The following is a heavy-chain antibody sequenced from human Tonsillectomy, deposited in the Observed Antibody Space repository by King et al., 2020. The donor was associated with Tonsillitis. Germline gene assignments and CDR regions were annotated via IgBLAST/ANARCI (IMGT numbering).Heavy chain of an antibody. CDR2: IYYSGST. V-gene: IGHV4-59*01. CDR3: ARDRALNTMPHGPHFDY. D-gene: IGHD2-2*01. J-gene: IGHJ4*02. Sequence: VQLQESGPGLVKPSETLSLTCTVSGGSISSYYWSWIRQPPGKGLEWIGYIYYSGSTNYNPSLKSRVTISVDTSRNQFSLKLSSVTAADPAVYYCARDRALNTMPHGPHFDYWGQGTLVTVSS. CDR1: GGSISSYY.